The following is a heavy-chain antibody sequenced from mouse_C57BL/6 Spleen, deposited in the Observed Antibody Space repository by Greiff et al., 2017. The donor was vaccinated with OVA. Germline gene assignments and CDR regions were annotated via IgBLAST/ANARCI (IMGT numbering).Heavy chain of an antibody. Sequence: EVQRVESGGGLVQPKGSLKLSCAASGFTFNTYAMPWVRQAPGKGLEWVARIRSKSSNYATYYADSVKDRFTISRDDSQSMLKLHMNTLKTVSTAMYDGVREGDYDSSSYAWFAYWGQGTLVTVSA. CDR2: IRSKSSNYAT. CDR3: VREGDYDSSSYAWFAY. J-gene: IGHJ3*01. D-gene: IGHD1-1*01. V-gene: IGHV10-3*01. CDR1: GFTFNTYA.